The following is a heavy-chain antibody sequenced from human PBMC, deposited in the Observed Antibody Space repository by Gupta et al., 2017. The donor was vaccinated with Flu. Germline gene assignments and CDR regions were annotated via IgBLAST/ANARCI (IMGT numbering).Heavy chain of an antibody. CDR3: GRPGLPGHNWLDP. Sequence: FTGFYLHWVRQAPGQGREGVGRVNNTNGATKEAEKCQGRVNMTRNTAANTADMELSRRPSEDNAIYYCGRPGLPGHNWLDPWGQGTQVTVSS. D-gene: IGHD6-25*01. J-gene: IGHJ5*02. CDR2: VNNTNGAT. V-gene: IGHV1-2*02. CDR1: FTGFY.